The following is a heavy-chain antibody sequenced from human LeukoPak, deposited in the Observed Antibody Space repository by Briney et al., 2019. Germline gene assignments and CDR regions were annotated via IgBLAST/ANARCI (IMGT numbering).Heavy chain of an antibody. D-gene: IGHD2-15*01. Sequence: GASVKVSCKASGYTFTSYGISWVRQAPGQGLEWMGWINTNTGNPTYARDFTGRFVFSLDTSVRTAYLQIDSLRPEDTAVYYCARVGGGGYCSDGTCYPTYWGQGTLVTVSS. V-gene: IGHV7-4-1*01. CDR3: ARVGGGGYCSDGTCYPTY. J-gene: IGHJ4*02. CDR2: INTNTGNP. CDR1: GYTFTSYG.